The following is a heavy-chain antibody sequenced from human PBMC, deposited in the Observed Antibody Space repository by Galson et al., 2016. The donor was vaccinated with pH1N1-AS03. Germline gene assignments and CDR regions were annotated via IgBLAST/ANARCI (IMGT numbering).Heavy chain of an antibody. V-gene: IGHV3-9*01. CDR2: IAWNSGIT. Sequence: SLRLSCAASGFTFHDYAMHWVRQAPGKGPEWVSGIAWNSGITGYGDSVKGRFTISRDNRTNSVDLEMHGLTAEDSAIYHCARDMNRFDYWGQGTRVTVSS. CDR3: ARDMNRFDY. CDR1: GFTFHDYA. J-gene: IGHJ4*02.